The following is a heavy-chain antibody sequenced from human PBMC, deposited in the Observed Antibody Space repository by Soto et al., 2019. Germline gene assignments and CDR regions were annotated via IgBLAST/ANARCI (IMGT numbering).Heavy chain of an antibody. CDR1: GFTFSSYS. CDR2: ISSSSSYI. J-gene: IGHJ4*02. V-gene: IGHV3-21*01. Sequence: EVQLVESGGGLVKPGGSLRLSCAASGFTFSSYSMNWVRQAPGKGLEWVSSISSSSSYIYYADSVKGRFTISRDNAKNSLYLQMNSLRAEDTAVYYCARDQTLYGESPGDYWGQGTLVTVSS. CDR3: ARDQTLYGESPGDY. D-gene: IGHD4-17*01.